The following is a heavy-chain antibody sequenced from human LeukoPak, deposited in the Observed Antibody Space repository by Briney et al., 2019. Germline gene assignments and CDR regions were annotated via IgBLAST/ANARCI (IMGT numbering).Heavy chain of an antibody. CDR3: AKDLAAVPGNKYFAY. D-gene: IGHD6-19*01. J-gene: IGHJ4*02. CDR1: GSTFSTYD. CDR2: ISGSGGST. Sequence: GGSLRLSCAASGSTFSTYDMTWVRQAPGKGLEWVSSISGSGGSTYYADSVKGRLTTSRDNSKNTLYLQMNGLRAEDTAVYYCAKDLAAVPGNKYFAYWGQGTLVTVSS. V-gene: IGHV3-23*01.